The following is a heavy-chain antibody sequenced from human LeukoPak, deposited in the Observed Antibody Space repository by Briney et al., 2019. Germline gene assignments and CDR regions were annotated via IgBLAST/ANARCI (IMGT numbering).Heavy chain of an antibody. V-gene: IGHV1-46*01. J-gene: IGHJ4*02. CDR3: ARDFWYYYDSSGYYYDY. D-gene: IGHD3-22*01. Sequence: KFQGRVTLTRDTSTSTVYMELSSLRSEDTAVYYCARDFWYYYDSSGYYYDYWGQGTLVTVSS.